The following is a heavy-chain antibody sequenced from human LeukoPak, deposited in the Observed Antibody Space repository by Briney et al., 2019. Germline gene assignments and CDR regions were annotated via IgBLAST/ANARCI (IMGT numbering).Heavy chain of an antibody. J-gene: IGHJ4*02. CDR2: IYHSGST. CDR3: ARVPQDIVVVVAANPDYFDY. CDR1: GYSISSGYY. Sequence: PSETLSLTCTVSGYSISSGYYWGWIRQPPGKGLEWIGSIYHSGSTYYNPSLKSRVTISVDTSKNQFSLKLSSVTAADTAVYYCARVPQDIVVVVAANPDYFDYWGQGTLVTVSS. D-gene: IGHD2-15*01. V-gene: IGHV4-38-2*02.